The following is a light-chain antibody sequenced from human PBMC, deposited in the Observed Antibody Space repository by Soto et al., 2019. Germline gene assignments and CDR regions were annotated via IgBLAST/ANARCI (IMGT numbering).Light chain of an antibody. CDR1: QSISSW. Sequence: DIQMTQSPSTLSASVGDRVTITFRASQSISSWLAWYQQKPGKAPKLLIYDASSLESGVPSRFSGSGSGTEFTLTISSLQPDDVATYYCQHYNSYSEAFGQGTKVDIK. J-gene: IGKJ1*01. CDR3: QHYNSYSEA. V-gene: IGKV1-5*01. CDR2: DAS.